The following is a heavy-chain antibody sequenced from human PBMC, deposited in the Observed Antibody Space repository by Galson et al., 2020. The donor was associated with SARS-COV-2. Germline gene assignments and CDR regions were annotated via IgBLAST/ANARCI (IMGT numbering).Heavy chain of an antibody. CDR2: INPNSGGT. CDR1: GYTFTGYY. CDR3: AREFYYDYVWGRGSGY. D-gene: IGHD3-16*01. J-gene: IGHJ4*02. Sequence: GESLKISCKASGYTFTGYYMHWVRQAPGQGLEWMGWINPNSGGTNYAQKFQGRVTMTRDTSISTAYMELSRLRSDDTAVYYCAREFYYDYVWGRGSGYWGQGTLVTVSS. V-gene: IGHV1-2*02.